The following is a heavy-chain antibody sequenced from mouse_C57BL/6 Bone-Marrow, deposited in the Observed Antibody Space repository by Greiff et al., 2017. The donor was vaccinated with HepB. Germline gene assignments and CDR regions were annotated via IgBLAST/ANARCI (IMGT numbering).Heavy chain of an antibody. J-gene: IGHJ4*01. CDR2: INPYNGGT. CDR1: GYTFTDYY. D-gene: IGHD1-1*01. V-gene: IGHV1-19*01. Sequence: VQLKESGPVLVKPGASVKMSCKASGYTFTDYYMNWVKQSHGKSLEWIGVINPYNGGTSYNQKFKGKATLTVDKSSSTAYMELNSLTSEDSAVYYCARITTVVEGDYWGQGTSVTVSS. CDR3: ARITTVVEGDY.